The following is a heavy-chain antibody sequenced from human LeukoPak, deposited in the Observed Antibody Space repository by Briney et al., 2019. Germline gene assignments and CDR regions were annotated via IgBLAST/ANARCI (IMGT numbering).Heavy chain of an antibody. D-gene: IGHD3-10*01. CDR3: ARSLRVRGVPDYMDV. J-gene: IGHJ6*03. V-gene: IGHV3-53*01. CDR2: IYSGGST. CDR1: GFTVSRNY. Sequence: GGSLRLSCAASGFTVSRNYMSCVRQAPGKGLEWVSVIYSGGSTCYADSVKGRFTISRDNSKNTLYLQMNSLRADDTAVYYCARSLRVRGVPDYMDVWGKGTTVTISS.